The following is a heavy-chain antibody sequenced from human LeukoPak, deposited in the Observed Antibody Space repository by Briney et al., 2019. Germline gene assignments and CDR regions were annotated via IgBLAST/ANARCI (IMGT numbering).Heavy chain of an antibody. CDR3: TRGSGSYAY. Sequence: SETLSLTCTVSGGSISSSSYYWGWIRQPPGKGLEWIGHIYYSGSTNYNPSLNSRVTISLDTSKNQSSLKLTSVTTADTAVYYCTRGSGSYAYWGQGTLITVSS. J-gene: IGHJ4*02. CDR1: GGSISSSSYY. V-gene: IGHV4-61*05. D-gene: IGHD6-19*01. CDR2: IYYSGST.